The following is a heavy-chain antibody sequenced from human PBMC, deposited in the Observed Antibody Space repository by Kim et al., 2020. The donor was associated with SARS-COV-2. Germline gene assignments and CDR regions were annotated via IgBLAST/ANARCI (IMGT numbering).Heavy chain of an antibody. Sequence: GGSLRLSCAASGFTFSSYAMHWVRQAPGKGLEWVAVISYDGSNKYYADSVKGRFTISRDNSKNTLYLQMNSLRAEDTAVYYCALSRGDDDYYYYGMDVWGQGTTVTVSS. CDR3: ALSRGDDDYYYYGMDV. V-gene: IGHV3-30-3*01. CDR1: GFTFSSYA. J-gene: IGHJ6*02. D-gene: IGHD3-16*01. CDR2: ISYDGSNK.